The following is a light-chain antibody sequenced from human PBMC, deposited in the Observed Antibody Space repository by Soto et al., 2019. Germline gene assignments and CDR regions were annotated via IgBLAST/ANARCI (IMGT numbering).Light chain of an antibody. CDR1: QSISSW. Sequence: DIQMTQSPSTLSASVGDRVTITCRASQSISSWLAWYQQKPGKAPKLLIYKASSLESGVPSRFSGSGSGTEFTLTISSLQPDDFATYYCQQHNSYPWTFGQGTKVDIK. J-gene: IGKJ1*01. V-gene: IGKV1-5*03. CDR3: QQHNSYPWT. CDR2: KAS.